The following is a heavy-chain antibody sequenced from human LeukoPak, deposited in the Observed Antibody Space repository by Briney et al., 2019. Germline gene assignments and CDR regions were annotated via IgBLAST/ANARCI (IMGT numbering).Heavy chain of an antibody. J-gene: IGHJ6*02. CDR1: GFTFDDYA. D-gene: IGHD2-2*02. CDR2: ISGDGGST. CDR3: AKDSAAIGDYGMDV. Sequence: GVSLRLSCAASGFTFDDYAMHWVRQAPGKGLEWVSLISGDGGSTYYADSVKGRFTISRDNSKNSLYLQMNSLRTEDTALYYCAKDSAAIGDYGMDVWGQGTTVTVSS. V-gene: IGHV3-43*02.